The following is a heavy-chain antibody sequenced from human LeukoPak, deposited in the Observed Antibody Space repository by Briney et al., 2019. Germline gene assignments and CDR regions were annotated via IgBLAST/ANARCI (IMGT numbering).Heavy chain of an antibody. CDR1: GFTFSSYE. J-gene: IGHJ5*02. CDR3: VRGLCYGSGTYYNAMVGSWFDP. D-gene: IGHD3-10*01. V-gene: IGHV3-48*03. CDR2: ITSDGTTK. Sequence: PGGCLRLSCAASGFTFSSYEMNWVRQAPGKGLEWVSYITSDGTTKYYADSVRGRFTISRDNAKNSLYLQMNSLRAEDTAVYYCVRGLCYGSGTYYNAMVGSWFDPWGQGTLVTVSS.